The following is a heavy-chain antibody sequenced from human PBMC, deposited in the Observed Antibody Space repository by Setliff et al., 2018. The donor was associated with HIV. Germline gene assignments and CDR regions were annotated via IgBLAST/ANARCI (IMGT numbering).Heavy chain of an antibody. V-gene: IGHV3-48*02. CDR3: SRSQGIGNYYMDV. Sequence: PGGSLRLSCAVSGFIFNTYSMNWVRQAPGKGLEWVSYIGGSGSAIYYADSVKGRFTISRNDAENSLFLQLNSLRDEDTAVYYCSRSQGIGNYYMDVWGTGTTVTVSS. CDR1: GFIFNTYS. J-gene: IGHJ6*03. D-gene: IGHD2-15*01. CDR2: IGGSGSAI.